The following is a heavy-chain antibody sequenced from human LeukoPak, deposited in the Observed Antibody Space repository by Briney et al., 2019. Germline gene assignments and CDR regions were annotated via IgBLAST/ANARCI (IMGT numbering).Heavy chain of an antibody. Sequence: ASVKVSCKASVYTFPGYYMHWVRQAPGQGLEWMGWINPNSGGTNYAQKFQGRVTMTRDTSISTAYMELSRLRSDDTAVYYCASGLGYCSGGSCYLVQRWGQGTLVTVSS. CDR3: ASGLGYCSGGSCYLVQR. J-gene: IGHJ4*02. V-gene: IGHV1-2*02. CDR1: VYTFPGYY. CDR2: INPNSGGT. D-gene: IGHD2-15*01.